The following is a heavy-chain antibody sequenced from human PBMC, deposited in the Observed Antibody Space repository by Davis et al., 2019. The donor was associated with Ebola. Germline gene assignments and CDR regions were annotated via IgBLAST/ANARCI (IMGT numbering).Heavy chain of an antibody. CDR2: MNPNSANT. J-gene: IGHJ4*02. D-gene: IGHD3-10*01. V-gene: IGHV1-8*01. CDR1: GYTFTTYD. Sequence: ASVKVSCKASGYTFTTYDINWVRQATGQGLEWVGWMNPNSANTGYAQKFQGRVTMTRNTSISTAYMELSSLRSEDTAVYYCARAPTWSQINYYCFDCWGQGTLVTVSS. CDR3: ARAPTWSQINYYCFDC.